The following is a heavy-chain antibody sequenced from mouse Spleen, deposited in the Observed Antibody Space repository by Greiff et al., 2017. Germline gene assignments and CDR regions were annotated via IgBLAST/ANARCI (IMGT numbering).Heavy chain of an antibody. CDR1: GFTFSSYA. V-gene: IGHV5-9*04. CDR2: ISSGGGNT. CDR3: ARHSLFYYYGSSYDWFAY. Sequence: EVKLMESGGGLVKLGGSLKLSCAASGFTFSSYAMSWVRQTPEKRLEWVATISSGGGNTYYPDSVKGRFTISRDNAKNTLYLQMSSLKSEDTAMYYCARHSLFYYYGSSYDWFAYWGQGTLVTVSA. D-gene: IGHD1-1*01. J-gene: IGHJ3*01.